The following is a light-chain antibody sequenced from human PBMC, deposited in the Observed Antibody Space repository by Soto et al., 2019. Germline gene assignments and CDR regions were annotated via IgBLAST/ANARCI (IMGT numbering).Light chain of an antibody. V-gene: IGKV3-20*01. Sequence: VMSQSPGTMSLSPWGRVPLACMAAQHDTVISLAWFQQKPGQAPRLVIYAASTRAAAVPDRFTGSGSGTDFALTISRLEPEDFAVYYCQQYGGSPLTSGHGTKVDIK. CDR2: AAS. CDR3: QQYGGSPLT. CDR1: QHDTVIS. J-gene: IGKJ1*01.